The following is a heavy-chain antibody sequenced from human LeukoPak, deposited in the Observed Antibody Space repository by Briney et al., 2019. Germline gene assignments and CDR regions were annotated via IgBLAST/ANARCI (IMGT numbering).Heavy chain of an antibody. D-gene: IGHD4-17*01. V-gene: IGHV3-30*18. CDR2: ISYDGGNK. J-gene: IGHJ4*02. Sequence: GGSLRLSCAASGFTFSNYGMLWVRQAPGKGLEWVAVISYDGGNKYYTDSVKGRFTISRDNSKNTLYLQMNSLRAEDTAVYYCAKSSGYYELYYFDYWGQGTLVTVSS. CDR3: AKSSGYYELYYFDY. CDR1: GFTFSNYG.